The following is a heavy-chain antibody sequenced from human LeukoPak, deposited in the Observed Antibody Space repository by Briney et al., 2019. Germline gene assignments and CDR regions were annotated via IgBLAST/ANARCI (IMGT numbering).Heavy chain of an antibody. CDR3: ARDWSSKYPYYYGMDV. J-gene: IGHJ6*02. D-gene: IGHD4-11*01. CDR1: VFIFSIYA. V-gene: IGHV3-30*07. Sequence: TGGSQTLSCTPSVFIFSIYAMHGARQAPGKGLEWVALISYDGSNTYYADPVKGRFTISRDNSKNTLYLQMNSLTAEDTAVYYCARDWSSKYPYYYGMDVWGQGTTVTVS. CDR2: ISYDGSNT.